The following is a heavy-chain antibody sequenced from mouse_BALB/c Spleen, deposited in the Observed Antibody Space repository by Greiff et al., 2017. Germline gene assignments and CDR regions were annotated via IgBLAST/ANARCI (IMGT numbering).Heavy chain of an antibody. J-gene: IGHJ4*01. Sequence: EVMLVESGGGLVKPGGSLKLSCAASGFTFSSYAMSWVRQSPEKRLEWVAEISSGGSYTYYPDTVTGRFTISSDNAKNTLYLEMSSLRSEDTAMYYCARDSMDYWGQGTSVTVSS. CDR1: GFTFSSYA. CDR2: ISSGGSYT. V-gene: IGHV5-9-4*01. CDR3: ARDSMDY.